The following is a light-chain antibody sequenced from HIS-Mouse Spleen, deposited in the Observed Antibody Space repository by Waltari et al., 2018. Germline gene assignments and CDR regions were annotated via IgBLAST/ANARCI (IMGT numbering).Light chain of an antibody. CDR1: QSISSW. CDR3: QQYNSYPYT. J-gene: IGKJ2*01. V-gene: IGKV1-5*03. Sequence: DIQMTQSPSTLSASVGDRVTITCRASQSISSWLAWYQQKPGKAPKLLIYKSSSLESGVPSRFSGSGSGTEFTLTISSLQPDDFATYYCQQYNSYPYTFGQGTKLEIK. CDR2: KSS.